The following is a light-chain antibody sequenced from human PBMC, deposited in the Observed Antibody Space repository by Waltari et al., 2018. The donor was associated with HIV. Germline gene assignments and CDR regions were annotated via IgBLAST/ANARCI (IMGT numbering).Light chain of an antibody. CDR1: SSNNGKNY. CDR3: GTWDSSLSAGL. J-gene: IGLJ2*01. V-gene: IGLV1-51*01. CDR2: DNN. Sequence: QSVLTQPPSVSAAPGQKVTISCSGSSSNNGKNYVSWYQQLPGTAPKLLIYDNNKRPSGIPDRFSGSKSGTSATLGITGLQTGDEADYYCGTWDSSLSAGLFGGGTKLTVL.